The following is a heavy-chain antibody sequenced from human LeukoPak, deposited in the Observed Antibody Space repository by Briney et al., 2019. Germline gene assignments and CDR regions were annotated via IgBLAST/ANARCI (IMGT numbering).Heavy chain of an antibody. CDR1: GGSISTGGYY. J-gene: IGHJ4*02. V-gene: IGHV4-31*03. Sequence: PSQTLSLTCTVSGGSISTGGYYWSWIRQHPGEGLEWIGYIYYSGSTYYNPSLKSRVTISVDTSKNQFSLKLSSVTAADTAVYYCARYRSGYDFLDYWGQGTLVTVSS. D-gene: IGHD5-12*01. CDR3: ARYRSGYDFLDY. CDR2: IYYSGST.